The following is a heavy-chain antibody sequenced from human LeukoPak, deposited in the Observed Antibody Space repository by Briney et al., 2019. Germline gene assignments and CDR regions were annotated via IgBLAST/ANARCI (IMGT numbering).Heavy chain of an antibody. CDR1: GYTFTNYY. Sequence: SVKVSCKASGYTFTNYYMHWVRQAPGQGLEWMGRIIPILDIANYAQKFQGRVTITADKSTSTAYTELSSLRSEDTAVYYCANIDGYDFDYWGQGTLVTVSS. CDR2: IIPILDIA. D-gene: IGHD5-24*01. CDR3: ANIDGYDFDY. V-gene: IGHV1-69*02. J-gene: IGHJ4*02.